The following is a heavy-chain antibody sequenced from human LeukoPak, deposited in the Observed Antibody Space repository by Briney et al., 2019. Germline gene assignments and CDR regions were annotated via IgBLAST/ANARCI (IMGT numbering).Heavy chain of an antibody. CDR1: GGSISSSSYY. V-gene: IGHV4-39*01. D-gene: IGHD4-11*01. CDR3: ASFTTETTVFDY. CDR2: IYYSGST. Sequence: PSETLSLTCTVSGGSISSSSYYWGWIRQPPGKGLEWIGSIYYSGSTFYNPSLKSRVTISVDTSKNQFSLKLSSVTAADTTVYYCASFTTETTVFDYWGQGTLVTVSS. J-gene: IGHJ4*02.